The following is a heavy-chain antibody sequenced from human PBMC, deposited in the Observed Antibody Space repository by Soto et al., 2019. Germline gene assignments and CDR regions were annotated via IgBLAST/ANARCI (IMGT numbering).Heavy chain of an antibody. CDR3: TRGLGSLDPFDA. D-gene: IGHD3-16*01. V-gene: IGHV3-30*03. J-gene: IGHJ3*01. CDR1: GFTFSSYG. CDR2: ISYDGSNK. Sequence: PGGSLRLSCAASGFTFSSYGMHWVRQAPGKGLEWVAVISYDGSNKYYADSVKGRFTISRDNSKNTLYLQMNSLRAEDTAVYHCTRGLGSLDPFDAWGPGTRVTVS.